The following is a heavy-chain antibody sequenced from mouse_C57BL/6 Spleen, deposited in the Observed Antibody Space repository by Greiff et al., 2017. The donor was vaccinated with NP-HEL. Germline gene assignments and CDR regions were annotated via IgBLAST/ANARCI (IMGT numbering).Heavy chain of an antibody. CDR1: GYSITSGYG. D-gene: IGHD1-2*01. Sequence: EVKLVESGPGLVKPSQSLSLTCTVPGYSITSGYGWNWIRQFPGNKLEWMGYISYSGSTNYNPSLKSRISITRDTSKNQFFLQVNSVTTEDTATYYCARTARIKYWGQGTTLTVSS. CDR3: ARTARIKY. CDR2: ISYSGST. V-gene: IGHV3-2*02. J-gene: IGHJ2*01.